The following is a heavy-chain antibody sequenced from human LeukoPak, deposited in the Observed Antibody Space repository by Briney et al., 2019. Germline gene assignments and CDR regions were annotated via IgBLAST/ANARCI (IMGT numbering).Heavy chain of an antibody. CDR1: GGTFSSYA. D-gene: IGHD4-23*01. CDR3: ARETGGPETYYYYYMDA. CDR2: IIPIFGTA. Sequence: SVKVSCKASGGTFSSYAISWVRQAPGQGLEWMGRIIPIFGTANYAQKFQGRVTITTDESTSTAYIELSSLRSEDTAVYYCARETGGPETYYYYYMDAWGKGTTVTVSS. J-gene: IGHJ6*03. V-gene: IGHV1-69*05.